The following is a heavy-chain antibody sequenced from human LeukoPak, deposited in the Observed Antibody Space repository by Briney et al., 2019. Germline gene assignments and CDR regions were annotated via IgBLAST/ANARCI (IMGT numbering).Heavy chain of an antibody. V-gene: IGHV3-48*04. CDR3: FGSGSSFDH. CDR2: ISSSGSTI. Sequence: GGSLRLSCAASGFTFSSYSMNWVRQAQGKGLEWVSYISSSGSTIYYADSVKGRFTISRDNAKNSLYLQMNSLRVEDTAVYYCFGSGSSFDHWGQGTLVTVSS. D-gene: IGHD1-26*01. CDR1: GFTFSSYS. J-gene: IGHJ4*02.